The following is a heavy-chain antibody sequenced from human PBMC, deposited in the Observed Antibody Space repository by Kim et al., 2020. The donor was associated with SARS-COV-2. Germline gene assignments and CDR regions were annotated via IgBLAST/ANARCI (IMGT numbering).Heavy chain of an antibody. J-gene: IGHJ4*02. D-gene: IGHD6-13*01. CDR3: AIGDSSSWPLVDY. V-gene: IGHV1-3*01. Sequence: SQKFQGRGTIPRDTSESTAYMELSSLRSEDTAVYYCAIGDSSSWPLVDYWGQGTLVTVSS.